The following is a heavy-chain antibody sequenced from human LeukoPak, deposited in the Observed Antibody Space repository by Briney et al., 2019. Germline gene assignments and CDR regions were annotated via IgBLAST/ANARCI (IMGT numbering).Heavy chain of an antibody. CDR1: GYTFTGYY. CDR2: INPNSGGT. V-gene: IGHV1-2*02. J-gene: IGHJ4*02. CDR3: ARGSDVLLWFGELYY. Sequence: GASVKVSCKASGYTFTGYYMHWVRQAPGQGLEWMGWINPNSGGTNYAQKFQGRVTMTRDTSISTAYMELSRLRSDDTAVYYCARGSDVLLWFGELYYWGQGTLVTVSS. D-gene: IGHD3-10*01.